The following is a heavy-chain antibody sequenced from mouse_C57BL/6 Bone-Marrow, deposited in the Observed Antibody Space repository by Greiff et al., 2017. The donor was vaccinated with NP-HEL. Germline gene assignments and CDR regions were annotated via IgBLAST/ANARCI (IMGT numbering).Heavy chain of an antibody. CDR3: ARHDWDGYYYAMDD. CDR1: GFTFSSYT. J-gene: IGHJ4*01. Sequence: EVMLVESGGGLVKPGGSLKLSCAASGFTFSSYTMSWVRQTPEKRLEWVATISGGGGNTYYPDSVKGRFTISRDNAKNTLYLQMSSLRSEDTALYYCARHDWDGYYYAMDDWGQGTSVTVSS. CDR2: ISGGGGNT. V-gene: IGHV5-9*01. D-gene: IGHD4-1*01.